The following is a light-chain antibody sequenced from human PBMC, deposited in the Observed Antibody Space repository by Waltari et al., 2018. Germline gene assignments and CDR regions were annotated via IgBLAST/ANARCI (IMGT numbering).Light chain of an antibody. V-gene: IGKV1D-12*01. CDR3: QQANSFPPT. J-gene: IGKJ3*01. Sequence: IQTTQSPSSVSASVGDRVTITCRASQDVAMRLNWYQQKPGKAPNLLIYAASSLHSGVPSRFSGSGSGTDFTLTISSLQADDFATYYCQQANSFPPTFGPGTTVEIK. CDR2: AAS. CDR1: QDVAMR.